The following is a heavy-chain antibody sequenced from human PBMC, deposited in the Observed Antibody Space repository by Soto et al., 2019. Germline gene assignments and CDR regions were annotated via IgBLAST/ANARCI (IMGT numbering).Heavy chain of an antibody. D-gene: IGHD3-22*01. V-gene: IGHV4-39*01. J-gene: IGHJ3*02. Sequence: SETSLTCTVSGGSISSSSYYWGWIRQPPGKGLEWIGSIYYSGSTYYNPSLKSRVTISVDTSKNQFSLKLSSVTAADTAVYYCARHVPKRGITMIVVTFDIWGKGTMVTVSS. CDR3: ARHVPKRGITMIVVTFDI. CDR1: GGSISSSSYY. CDR2: IYYSGST.